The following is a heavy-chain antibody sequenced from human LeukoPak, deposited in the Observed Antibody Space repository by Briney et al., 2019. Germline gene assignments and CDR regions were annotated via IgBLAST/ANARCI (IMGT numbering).Heavy chain of an antibody. D-gene: IGHD3-3*01. V-gene: IGHV4-31*03. CDR1: GGSISSSAYY. Sequence: SETLSLTCTVPGGSISSSAYYWGWIRQHPGKGLEWIGYIYYSGSTYYNPSLKSRVTISVDTSKNQFSLKLSSVTAADTAVYYCARAEYYDFWSGYYPYYYYGMDVWGQGTTVTVSS. CDR3: ARAEYYDFWSGYYPYYYYGMDV. J-gene: IGHJ6*02. CDR2: IYYSGST.